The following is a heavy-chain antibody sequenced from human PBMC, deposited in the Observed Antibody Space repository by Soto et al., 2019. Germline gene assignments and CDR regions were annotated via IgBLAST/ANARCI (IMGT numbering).Heavy chain of an antibody. V-gene: IGHV4-34*01. D-gene: IGHD3-10*01. J-gene: IGHJ4*02. CDR3: ARVPLWFGEYY. Sequence: PQTFPLTYAVYGGSLRRYYRRWIRQPPGKGLEWIGEINHSGSTNYNPSLKSRVTISVDTSKNQFSLKLSSVTAADTAVYYCARVPLWFGEYYWGQGTLVTVS. CDR1: GGSLRRYY. CDR2: INHSGST.